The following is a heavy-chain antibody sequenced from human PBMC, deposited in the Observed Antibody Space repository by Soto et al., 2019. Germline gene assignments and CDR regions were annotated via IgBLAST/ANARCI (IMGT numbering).Heavy chain of an antibody. CDR3: ARDQSWHDLVWWFDP. D-gene: IGHD1-1*01. Sequence: PGGSLRLSCAASGFTVSSNYMSWVRQAPGKGLEWVSVIYSGGSTYYADSVKGRFTISRDNSKNTLYLQMNSLRAEDTAVYYCARDQSWHDLVWWFDPWGQGTLVTVSS. CDR1: GFTVSSNY. J-gene: IGHJ5*02. V-gene: IGHV3-53*01. CDR2: IYSGGST.